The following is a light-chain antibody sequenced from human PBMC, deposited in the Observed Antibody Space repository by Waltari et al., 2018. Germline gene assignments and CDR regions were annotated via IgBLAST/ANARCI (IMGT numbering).Light chain of an antibody. V-gene: IGKV3-15*01. Sequence: EVVMTQSPATLSISPGERATLSCRASQSISINLAWYKNKPGQAPRLLIYGASTRATGIPARFSGSGSGTDFTLTISSLQSEDSAVYFCQQYNSLITFGGGTKVEIK. CDR2: GAS. CDR1: QSISIN. J-gene: IGKJ4*01. CDR3: QQYNSLIT.